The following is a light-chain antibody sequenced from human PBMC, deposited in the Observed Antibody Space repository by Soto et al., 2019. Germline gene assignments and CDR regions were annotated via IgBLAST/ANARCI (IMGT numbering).Light chain of an antibody. J-gene: IGKJ4*01. V-gene: IGKV1-5*03. CDR2: LAS. CDR3: KQFYNYPLT. CDR1: QSISNW. Sequence: DIQMTQSPSALSASVGDRVTITCRASQSISNWLAWYQQKPGKAPKVLIYLASSLESGVPSRFSGSGSGTEFTLTISSLQPDDFATYYCKQFYNYPLTFGGGTKLEIK.